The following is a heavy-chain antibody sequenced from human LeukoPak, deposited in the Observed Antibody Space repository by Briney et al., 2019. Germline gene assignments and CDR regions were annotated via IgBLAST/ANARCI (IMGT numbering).Heavy chain of an antibody. CDR3: AADDQQLIL. V-gene: IGHV1-58*02. D-gene: IGHD2/OR15-2a*01. CDR1: GYSFTTYA. Sequence: SVKVSCKASGYSFTTYAMHWVRQAPGQRLEWMGWIVVGSGNTNYAQRFQERVIITRDMSTKTVYMELSSLKSEDTAVYYCAADDQQLILWGQGTLVAVSS. J-gene: IGHJ4*02. CDR2: IVVGSGNT.